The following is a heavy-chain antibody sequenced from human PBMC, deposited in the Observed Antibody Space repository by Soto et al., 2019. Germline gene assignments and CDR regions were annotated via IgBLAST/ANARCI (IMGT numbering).Heavy chain of an antibody. V-gene: IGHV3-33*01. CDR3: AGDQSGPTKHNRKQIIQPWAYYYGMDV. CDR1: GFTFRSYG. Sequence: PGGSLRLSCAASGFTFRSYGIYWVRQAPGKGLEWVAVIWYDGSNKYYADSVKGRFTISRDNSKNTLYLQMNSLRAEDTAVYYCAGDQSGPTKHNRKQIIQPWAYYYGMDVWGQGTTVTVSS. D-gene: IGHD5-18*01. CDR2: IWYDGSNK. J-gene: IGHJ6*02.